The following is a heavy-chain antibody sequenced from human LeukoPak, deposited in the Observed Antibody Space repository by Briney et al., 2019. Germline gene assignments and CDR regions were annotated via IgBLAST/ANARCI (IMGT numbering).Heavy chain of an antibody. CDR2: ISRDGGTT. Sequence: GGSLRLSCATSGFTFDDYAFHWVRQVPGKGLEWVSLISRDGGTTSYGDSVKGRFTISRDNSKNSLYMQMNSLKTEDSALYYCTKDFSGSYENWGQGTLVTVSS. CDR3: TKDFSGSYEN. D-gene: IGHD3-10*01. V-gene: IGHV3-43*02. J-gene: IGHJ4*02. CDR1: GFTFDDYA.